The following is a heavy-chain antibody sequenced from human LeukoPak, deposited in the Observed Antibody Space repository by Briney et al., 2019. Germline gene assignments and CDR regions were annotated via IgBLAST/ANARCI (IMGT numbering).Heavy chain of an antibody. Sequence: ASVKVSCKASGYTFTSYYMHWVRQAPGQGLEWMGIINPSGGSTSYAQKFQGRVTMTRDTSTSTVYMELSSLRSEDTAVYYCARDTGKDYDFLGMDVWGKGTTVTVSS. CDR2: INPSGGST. D-gene: IGHD3-3*01. V-gene: IGHV1-46*01. CDR1: GYTFTSYY. J-gene: IGHJ6*04. CDR3: ARDTGKDYDFLGMDV.